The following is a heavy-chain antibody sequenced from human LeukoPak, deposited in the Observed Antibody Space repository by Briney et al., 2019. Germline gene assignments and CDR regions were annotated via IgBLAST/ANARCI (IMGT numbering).Heavy chain of an antibody. Sequence: GGSLRHSCAASGFSVSSNYMSWVRQAPGKGLEWVSVIYSGGSTYYADSVKGRFTISRDNSKNTLYLQMNSLRAEDTAVYYCARDYYDSSGYLYYFDYWGQGTLVTVSS. CDR3: ARDYYDSSGYLYYFDY. J-gene: IGHJ4*02. CDR1: GFSVSSNY. CDR2: IYSGGST. V-gene: IGHV3-53*01. D-gene: IGHD3-22*01.